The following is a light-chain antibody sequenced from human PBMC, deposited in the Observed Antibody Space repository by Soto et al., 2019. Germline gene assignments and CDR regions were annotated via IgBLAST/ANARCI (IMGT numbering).Light chain of an antibody. CDR3: SSFTSNRIYV. CDR1: HNDIGTYDY. CDR2: GVT. J-gene: IGLJ1*01. Sequence: QSALTQPTSVSGSPGQSITISCTGNHNDIGTYDYVSWYQQHPGRAPRLLIHGVTTRHSGISDRFSASKSGLTASLTISGLQPEDEADYYCSSFTSNRIYVFGPGTKLTVL. V-gene: IGLV2-14*03.